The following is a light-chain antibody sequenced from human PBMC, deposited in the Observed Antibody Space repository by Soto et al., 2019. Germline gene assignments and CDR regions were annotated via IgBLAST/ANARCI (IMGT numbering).Light chain of an antibody. Sequence: PGERVTLSCRASQSVSSSYLTWYQQKPGQAPRLLIYGASTRATSIPARFSGSGSGTDFTLTISSLQPEDCAVYYCQQDYTRFTFGPGTKVDIK. CDR2: GAS. J-gene: IGKJ3*01. CDR3: QQDYTRFT. V-gene: IGKV3D-7*01. CDR1: QSVSSSY.